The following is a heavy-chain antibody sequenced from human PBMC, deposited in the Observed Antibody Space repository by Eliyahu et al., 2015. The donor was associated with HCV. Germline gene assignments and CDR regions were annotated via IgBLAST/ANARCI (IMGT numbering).Heavy chain of an antibody. V-gene: IGHV2-5*02. CDR1: GVSLASHGVA. Sequence: QITLKESGPALVKPTQTLTLTCTFSGVSLASHGVAVGWPRQAPGQVLEWLALIYWDDDKRYSPSLKSRLTITKGASNNQVALTLTNMAPEDRGTYYCAHRLGRGEYPGPPVFDHWGQGIPVTVSS. CDR3: AHRLGRGEYPGPPVFDH. J-gene: IGHJ4*02. CDR2: IYWDDDK. D-gene: IGHD2/OR15-2a*01.